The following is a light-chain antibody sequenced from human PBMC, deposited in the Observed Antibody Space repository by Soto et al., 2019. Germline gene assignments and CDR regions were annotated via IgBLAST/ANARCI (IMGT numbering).Light chain of an antibody. CDR1: QRIGRW. J-gene: IGKJ1*01. Sequence: DIKMTQSPSTLSASVGARVTITCRASQRIGRWLAWYQQKPGKAPNLLINDPSSLKRGVPSRFSAIGFGTKLPLTISSWQPDDFATYYCKHYKIYRKFGQGPRWISN. CDR3: KHYKIYRK. V-gene: IGKV1-5*01. CDR2: DPS.